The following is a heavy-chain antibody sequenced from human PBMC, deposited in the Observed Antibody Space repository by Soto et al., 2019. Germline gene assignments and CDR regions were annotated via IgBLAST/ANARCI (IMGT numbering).Heavy chain of an antibody. J-gene: IGHJ6*02. Sequence: EVQLLESGGGLVQPGGSLRLSCAASGFTFSSYAMSWVRQAPGKGLGWVSAISGSGGSTYYADSVKGRFTISRDNSKNTLYLQMNSLRAEDTAVYYCAKDLQVGAAHYLFYYGMDVWGQGTTVTVSS. D-gene: IGHD1-26*01. CDR2: ISGSGGST. V-gene: IGHV3-23*01. CDR1: GFTFSSYA. CDR3: AKDLQVGAAHYLFYYGMDV.